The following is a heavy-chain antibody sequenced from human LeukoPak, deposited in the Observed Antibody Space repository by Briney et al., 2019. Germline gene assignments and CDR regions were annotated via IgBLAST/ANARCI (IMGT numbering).Heavy chain of an antibody. J-gene: IGHJ4*02. D-gene: IGHD3-10*01. CDR1: GGSISSSSYY. CDR3: ARRNGSGSYYMGYFDY. Sequence: SETLSLTCPVSGGSISSSSYYWGWIRQPPGKGLEWIGSIYHSGSTYYNPSLKSRVTISVDTSKNQFSLKLSSVTAADTAVYYCARRNGSGSYYMGYFDYWGQGTLVTVSS. V-gene: IGHV4-39*01. CDR2: IYHSGST.